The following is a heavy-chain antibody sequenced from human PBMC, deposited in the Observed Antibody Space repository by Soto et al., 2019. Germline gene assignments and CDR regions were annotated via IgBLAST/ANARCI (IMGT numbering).Heavy chain of an antibody. Sequence: QVQLVESGGGVVQPGRSLRLSCAASGFTFSSHGMHWVRQAPGKGLEWVAVVWYDGNNKYYADSVKGRFTISRDNSKNTLDLQMNSLRAEDTAMYYCARDHRTSGGWFDPWGQGTLVTVSS. V-gene: IGHV3-33*01. CDR1: GFTFSSHG. CDR2: VWYDGNNK. J-gene: IGHJ5*02. CDR3: ARDHRTSGGWFDP. D-gene: IGHD3-16*01.